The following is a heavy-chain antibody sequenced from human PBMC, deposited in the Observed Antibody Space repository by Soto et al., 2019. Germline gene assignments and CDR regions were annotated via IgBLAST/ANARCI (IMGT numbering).Heavy chain of an antibody. V-gene: IGHV3-21*01. J-gene: IGHJ4*02. CDR1: GFTFSSYS. CDR3: ARDSDSSSWPHFDY. CDR2: ISSSSSYI. D-gene: IGHD6-13*01. Sequence: EVQLVESGGGLDKPGRSLRLSCAASGFTFSSYSMNWVRQAPGKGLEWVSFISSSSSYIYYADSVKGRFTISRDNAKNSLYLQMNSLRAEDTAVYYCARDSDSSSWPHFDYWGQGTLVTVSS.